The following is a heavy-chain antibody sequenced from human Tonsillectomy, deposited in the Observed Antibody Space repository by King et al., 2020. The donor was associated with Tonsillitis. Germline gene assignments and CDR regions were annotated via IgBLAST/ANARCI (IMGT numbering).Heavy chain of an antibody. CDR2: INTNTGNP. V-gene: IGHV7-4-1*02. CDR1: GYTFTNYA. CDR3: ARDDTPYYYDSTAYYYLFDY. Sequence: QLVQSGSELKKPGASVKVSCKASGYTFTNYAMNWVRQAPGQGLEWMGWINTNTGNPTYAQGFTGRFVFSLDTPVSTAYLQISSLKSEDTAIYYCARDDTPYYYDSTAYYYLFDYWGQGTLDTVSS. J-gene: IGHJ4*02. D-gene: IGHD3-22*01.